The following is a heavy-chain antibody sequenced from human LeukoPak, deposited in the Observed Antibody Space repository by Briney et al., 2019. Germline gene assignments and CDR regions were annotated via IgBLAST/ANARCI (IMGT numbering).Heavy chain of an antibody. CDR1: GYSISDAYF. V-gene: IGHV4-38-2*01. J-gene: IGHJ5*02. CDR3: ARRDPGETPMGNWFDP. D-gene: IGHD5-18*01. Sequence: SETQSLTCAVSGYSISDAYFWGWIRQPPGKGLEWIGSMYHNGTTYYNPSLRSRVIISFDTSKNQFYLKLSSVTAADTAVYYCARRDPGETPMGNWFDPWGQGTLVTVSS. CDR2: MYHNGTT.